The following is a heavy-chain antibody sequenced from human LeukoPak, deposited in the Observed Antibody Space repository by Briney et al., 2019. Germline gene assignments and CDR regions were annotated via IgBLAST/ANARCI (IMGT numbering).Heavy chain of an antibody. Sequence: PGGSLRLSCAASGFTFSSYSMNWVRQAPGKGLEWASGISGSGGSTYFADSVKGRFTISRDNSKNTLYLQMNSLRAEDTALYYCAKGSLITFFDNWGQGTLVTVSS. CDR3: AKGSLITFFDN. D-gene: IGHD3-16*02. CDR2: ISGSGGST. J-gene: IGHJ4*02. CDR1: GFTFSSYS. V-gene: IGHV3-23*01.